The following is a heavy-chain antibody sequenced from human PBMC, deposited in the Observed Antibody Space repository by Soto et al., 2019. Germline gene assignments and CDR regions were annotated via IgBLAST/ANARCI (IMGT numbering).Heavy chain of an antibody. CDR3: ARSWELPSNWSDP. CDR2: INPNSGGT. D-gene: IGHD1-26*01. Sequence: ASVKVSCKASGYTFTGYYMHWVRQAPGQGLEWMGWINPNSGGTNYAQKFQGRVTMTRDTSISTAYMELSRLRSDDTAVYYCARSWELPSNWSDPWGKGTLVTVSS. V-gene: IGHV1-2*02. J-gene: IGHJ5*02. CDR1: GYTFTGYY.